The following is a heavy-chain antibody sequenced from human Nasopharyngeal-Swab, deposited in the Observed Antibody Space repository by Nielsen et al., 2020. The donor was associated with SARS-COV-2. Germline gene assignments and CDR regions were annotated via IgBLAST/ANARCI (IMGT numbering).Heavy chain of an antibody. V-gene: IGHV1-2*06. CDR1: GYFFTDYY. Sequence: ASVKVSCKASGYFFTDYYMHWVRQAPGQGLEWMGRINPYSGDTKYAQNFQGRVTVTRDTSINTAYVELSSLTSDDTAVYYCVRDDGDVPGITGAGPPGGFWGQGTLVTVSS. CDR2: INPYSGDT. J-gene: IGHJ4*02. D-gene: IGHD6-13*01. CDR3: VRDDGDVPGITGAGPPGGF.